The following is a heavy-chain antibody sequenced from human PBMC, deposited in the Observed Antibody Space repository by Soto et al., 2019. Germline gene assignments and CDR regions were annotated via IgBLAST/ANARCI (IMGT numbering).Heavy chain of an antibody. CDR2: ISHIGTT. D-gene: IGHD3-10*01. CDR3: ARDQAYGSAFEGYYYYGMDV. J-gene: IGHJ6*02. CDR1: GDSMSTDGYH. V-gene: IGHV4-31*03. Sequence: PSETLSLTCTVSGDSMSTDGYHWNWIRQHPGKGLEWIGSISHIGTTYYNPSLKSRLIMSVDPSQNYFSLKLTSMTAADTAVYYCARDQAYGSAFEGYYYYGMDVWGQGTMVTVSS.